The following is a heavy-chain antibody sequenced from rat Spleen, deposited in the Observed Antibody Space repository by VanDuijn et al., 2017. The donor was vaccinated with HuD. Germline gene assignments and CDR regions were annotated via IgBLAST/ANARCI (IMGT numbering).Heavy chain of an antibody. V-gene: IGHV3-3*01. D-gene: IGHD1-12*02. CDR3: ARWDYYDGTYGVMDA. Sequence: EVQLQESGPGLVKPSQSLSLTCSVTGYSITSSYRWNWIRKFPGNKLEWMGNINGAGSTNYNPSLKSRISITRDTSKNQVFLQVNSVTTEDTATYYCARWDYYDGTYGVMDAWGQGASVTVSS. J-gene: IGHJ4*01. CDR2: INGAGST. CDR1: GYSITSSYR.